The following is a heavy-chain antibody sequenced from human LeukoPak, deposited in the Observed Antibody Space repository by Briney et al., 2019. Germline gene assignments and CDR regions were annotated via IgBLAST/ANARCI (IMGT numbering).Heavy chain of an antibody. CDR2: ISAYNGNT. V-gene: IGHV1-18*01. J-gene: IGHJ4*02. CDR1: GGTFSSYA. Sequence: ASVKVSCKASGGTFSSYAISWVRQAPGQGLEWMGWISAYNGNTNYAQKLQGRVTMTTDTSTSTAYMELRSLRSDDTAVYYCARALKDFWSGYYTGADYWGQGTLVTVSS. CDR3: ARALKDFWSGYYTGADY. D-gene: IGHD3-3*01.